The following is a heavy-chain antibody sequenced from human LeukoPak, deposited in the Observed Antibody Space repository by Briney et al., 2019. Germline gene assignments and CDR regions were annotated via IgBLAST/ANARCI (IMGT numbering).Heavy chain of an antibody. CDR2: ISSSITI. CDR3: ARDTWNWDYYYYVDV. V-gene: IGHV3-48*04. CDR1: GFTFSSYS. J-gene: IGHJ6*03. D-gene: IGHD1-7*01. Sequence: GGSQRLSCAASGFTFSSYSMNWVRQAPGKGLEWVSYISSSITIYYADSVKGRFTISRDNAKNSLYLQMNSLRAEDTAVYYCARDTWNWDYYYYVDVWGKGTTVTVSS.